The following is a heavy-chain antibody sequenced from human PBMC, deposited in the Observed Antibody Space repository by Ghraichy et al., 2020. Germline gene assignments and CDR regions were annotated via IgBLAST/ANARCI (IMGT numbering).Heavy chain of an antibody. CDR2: ITGSGGNT. CDR3: EKSTWLKFYYFDY. J-gene: IGHJ4*02. Sequence: GGSLRLSCAASGFTFNSYAMSWVRQAPGKGLEWVAAITGSGGNTYYADSVKGRSTISRDNTKNTLYLQMNSLRAEDTDVYYCEKSTWLKFYYFDYWGQGTLVTVSS. D-gene: IGHD5-24*01. V-gene: IGHV3-23*01. CDR1: GFTFNSYA.